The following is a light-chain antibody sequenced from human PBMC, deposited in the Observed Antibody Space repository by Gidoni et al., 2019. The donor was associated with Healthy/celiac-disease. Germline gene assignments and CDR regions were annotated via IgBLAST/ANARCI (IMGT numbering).Light chain of an antibody. CDR3: QSADSSGTYVV. Sequence: YELTQPPSVSVSPGQTARITCSGDALPKQYAYWYQQKPGQAPVLVIYKDSERPSGIPERFSGSSSGTTVTLTISGVQAEDEADYYCQSADSSGTYVVFGGGTKLTVL. CDR2: KDS. J-gene: IGLJ2*01. V-gene: IGLV3-25*03. CDR1: ALPKQY.